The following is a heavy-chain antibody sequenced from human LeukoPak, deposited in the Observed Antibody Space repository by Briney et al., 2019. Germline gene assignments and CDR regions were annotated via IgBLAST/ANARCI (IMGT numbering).Heavy chain of an antibody. CDR3: ARVVVVVPAAISRYYMDV. D-gene: IGHD2-2*01. CDR2: ISSSSSYI. CDR1: GFTFSSYS. V-gene: IGHV3-21*01. Sequence: PGGSLRLSCAASGFTFSSYSMNWVRQAPGKGLEWVSSISSSSSYIYYADSVKGRFTISRDNAKNSLYLQMNSLRAEDTAVYYCARVVVVVPAAISRYYMDVWGKGTTVTISS. J-gene: IGHJ6*03.